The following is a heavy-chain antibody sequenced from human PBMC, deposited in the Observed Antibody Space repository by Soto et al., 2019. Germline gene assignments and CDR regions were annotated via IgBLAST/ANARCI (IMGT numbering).Heavy chain of an antibody. V-gene: IGHV3-23*01. CDR3: AKDLEVGWDQDAEYFQH. CDR1: GFTFSSYA. CDR2: ISGSGGST. J-gene: IGHJ1*01. Sequence: GGSLRLSCAASGFTFSSYAMSWVRQAPGKGLEWVSAISGSGGSTYYADSVKGRFTISRDNSKNTLYLQMNSLRAEDTAVYYCAKDLEVGWDQDAEYFQHWGQGTLVTVSS. D-gene: IGHD3-3*01.